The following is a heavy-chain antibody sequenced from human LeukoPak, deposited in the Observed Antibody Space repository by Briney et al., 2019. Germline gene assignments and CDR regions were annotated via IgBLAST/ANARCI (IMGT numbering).Heavy chain of an antibody. V-gene: IGHV4-39*01. J-gene: IGHJ4*02. D-gene: IGHD1-26*01. Sequence: SETLSLTCTVSGGSISSNAYYWAWIRQPPGKGLEWIGSIYSSVSTYYNPSLKSRVTISVDTSKDQFSLRLSSVTAADTALYYCAYSGSYGHLGYWGQGIPVTVSS. CDR2: IYSSVST. CDR1: GGSISSNAYY. CDR3: AYSGSYGHLGY.